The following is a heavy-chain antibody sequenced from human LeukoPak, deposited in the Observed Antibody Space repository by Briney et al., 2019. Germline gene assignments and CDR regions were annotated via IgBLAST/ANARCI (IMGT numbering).Heavy chain of an antibody. Sequence: SETLSLTCTVSGGSISTYYWSWIRQPAGKGLEWIGHIHTSGSTNYNPPLKSRVTMSVDTSKNQFSLKVTSVTAADTAMYYCARVGDYALKDWGQGTLVTVSS. CDR2: IHTSGST. CDR1: GGSISTYY. J-gene: IGHJ4*02. V-gene: IGHV4-4*07. D-gene: IGHD4-17*01. CDR3: ARVGDYALKD.